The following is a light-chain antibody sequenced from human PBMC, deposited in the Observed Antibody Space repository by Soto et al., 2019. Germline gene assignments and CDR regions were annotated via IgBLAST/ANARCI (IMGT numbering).Light chain of an antibody. CDR3: QQYASSPPLT. CDR1: QSVRTS. CDR2: GAS. Sequence: EIVLTQSPGTLSLSPGERATLSCRASQSVRTSLAWYQQKPGQAPRLLIYGASSRATAIPDRFSGSGSGTDLTLTVSRLEPEDLAVYYCQQYASSPPLTFGGGTKVEIK. V-gene: IGKV3-20*01. J-gene: IGKJ4*01.